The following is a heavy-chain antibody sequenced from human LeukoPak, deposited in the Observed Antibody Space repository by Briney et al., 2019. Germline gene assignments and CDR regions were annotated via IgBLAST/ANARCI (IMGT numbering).Heavy chain of an antibody. J-gene: IGHJ4*02. CDR1: VVAFTRND. D-gene: IGHD3-10*01. CDR3: AKSRGFGDSYDS. Sequence: PVGSLRLSCAASVVAFTRNDMSWGRQAPGKGLEWVLSFCVYVTRTCSADWVKDRFTIYRDNSKNTLYLQMNSLRPDDAAVYYCAKSRGFGDSYDSWGQGTLVTVSS. V-gene: IGHV3-23*01. CDR2: FCVYVTRT.